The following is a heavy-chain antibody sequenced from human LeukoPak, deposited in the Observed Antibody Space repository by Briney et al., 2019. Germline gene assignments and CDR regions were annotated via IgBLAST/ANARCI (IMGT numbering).Heavy chain of an antibody. D-gene: IGHD1-26*01. CDR2: INPNSGGT. CDR1: GYSFTGYY. V-gene: IGHV1-2*02. J-gene: IGHJ4*02. CDR3: AREREDSGNYYDY. Sequence: ASVKVSCKASGYSFTGYYMHWGRQAPGQGLEWMGWINPNSGGTNYAQKFQGKVTMTRDTSISTAYMELSRLRSDDTAVYYCAREREDSGNYYDYWGQGALVTVSS.